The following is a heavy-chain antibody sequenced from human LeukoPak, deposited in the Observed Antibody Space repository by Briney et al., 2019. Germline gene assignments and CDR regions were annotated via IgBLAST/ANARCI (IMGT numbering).Heavy chain of an antibody. Sequence: SETLSLTCTISGDYIGRINYYWGWIRQPPGKGLEWIVSMSYSGHTYYNPSLKSRVTTSIDTSKNQLSLNLKSVTAADTAVYYCARHDYSNYENWFDPWGQGTLVTVSS. J-gene: IGHJ5*02. CDR1: GDYIGRINYY. CDR3: ARHDYSNYENWFDP. CDR2: MSYSGHT. V-gene: IGHV4-39*07. D-gene: IGHD4-11*01.